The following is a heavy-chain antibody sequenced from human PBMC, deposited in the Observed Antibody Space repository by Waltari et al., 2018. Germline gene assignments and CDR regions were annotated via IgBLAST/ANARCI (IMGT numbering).Heavy chain of an antibody. D-gene: IGHD6-13*01. Sequence: QVQLQESGPGLVKPSQTLSLTCTVSGGSISSGGYYWSWIRQHPGKGLEWIGYIYYSGSTYYNPSRKSRVTISVDTSKNQFSLKLSSVTAADTAVYYCARGGPEAAAGDWYFDLWGRGTLVTVSS. CDR3: ARGGPEAAAGDWYFDL. CDR2: IYYSGST. V-gene: IGHV4-31*03. CDR1: GGSISSGGYY. J-gene: IGHJ2*01.